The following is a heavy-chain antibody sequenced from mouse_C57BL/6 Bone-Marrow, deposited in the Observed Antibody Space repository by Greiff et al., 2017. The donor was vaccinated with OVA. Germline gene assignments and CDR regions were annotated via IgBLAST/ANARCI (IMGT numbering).Heavy chain of an antibody. CDR2: INPNNGGT. D-gene: IGHD1-1*01. J-gene: IGHJ3*01. V-gene: IGHV1-26*01. CDR3: ARSRGSFWFAY. CDR1: GYTFTDYY. Sequence: EVQLQQSGPELVKPGASVKISCKASGYTFTDYYMNWVKQSHGKSLEWIGDINPNNGGTSYNQKFKGKATLTVDKSSSTAYMELRSLTSEDSAVYYCARSRGSFWFAYWGQGTLVTVSA.